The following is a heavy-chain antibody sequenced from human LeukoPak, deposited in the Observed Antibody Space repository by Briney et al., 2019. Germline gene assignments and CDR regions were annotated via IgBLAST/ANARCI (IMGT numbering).Heavy chain of an antibody. V-gene: IGHV4-38-2*02. Sequence: SETLSLTCAVSGYSISSGYYWGWIRQPPGKGLDWIGSIYHSGSTYYNPSLKSRVTISVDTSKNQFSLKLSSVTAADTAVYYCARDTVTTLGYFDYWGQGTLVTVSS. CDR1: GYSISSGYY. CDR2: IYHSGST. D-gene: IGHD4-11*01. CDR3: ARDTVTTLGYFDY. J-gene: IGHJ4*02.